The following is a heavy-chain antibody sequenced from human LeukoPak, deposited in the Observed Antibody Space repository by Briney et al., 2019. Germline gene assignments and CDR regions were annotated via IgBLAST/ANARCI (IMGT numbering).Heavy chain of an antibody. V-gene: IGHV3-30*02. CDR1: GFTFSSYG. CDR3: AAPGVPAATYYFDY. Sequence: GGSLRLSCAASGFTFSSYGMHWVRQAPGKGLEWVAVIWYDGSNKYYADSVKGRFTISRDNSKNTVYLQMNSLRAEDTAAYYCAAPGVPAATYYFDYWGQGTLVTVSS. D-gene: IGHD2-2*01. J-gene: IGHJ4*02. CDR2: IWYDGSNK.